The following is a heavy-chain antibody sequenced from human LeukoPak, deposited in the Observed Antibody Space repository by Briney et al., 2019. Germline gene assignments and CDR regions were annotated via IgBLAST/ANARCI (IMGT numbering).Heavy chain of an antibody. D-gene: IGHD2-2*01. Sequence: ASVKLSCKSSGYTFTNFGVTWVRQAPGQGLEWMGWISTYNANTDYALKLQGRVTMTTDTSTSTAYLELRSLRSDDTAVYYCGIVIVPAAAIDYWGQGTLVTVSS. CDR1: GYTFTNFG. CDR2: ISTYNANT. V-gene: IGHV1-18*01. J-gene: IGHJ4*02. CDR3: GIVIVPAAAIDY.